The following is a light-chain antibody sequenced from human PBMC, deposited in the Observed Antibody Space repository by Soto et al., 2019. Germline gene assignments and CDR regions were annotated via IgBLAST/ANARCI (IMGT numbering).Light chain of an antibody. CDR1: SSDVGYYNY. CDR3: TSYAGTDVHYV. V-gene: IGLV2-8*01. Sequence: QSVLTQPPSASGSPGQSVTISCTGTSSDVGYYNYVSWYQQYPGKAPKLLIYEVSKRPSGVPDRFSGSKPGNTASLTVSGLQAADEADYYCTSYAGTDVHYVFGTGTKVTVL. J-gene: IGLJ1*01. CDR2: EVS.